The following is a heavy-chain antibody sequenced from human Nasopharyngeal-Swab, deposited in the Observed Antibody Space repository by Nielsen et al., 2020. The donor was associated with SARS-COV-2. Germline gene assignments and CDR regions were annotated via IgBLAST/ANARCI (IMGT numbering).Heavy chain of an antibody. CDR1: GGSVSSGPYS. D-gene: IGHD1-26*01. CDR2: LFNTGST. CDR3: ARVGDVYFFDY. V-gene: IGHV4-61*01. Sequence: SETLSLTCTVSGGSVSSGPYSWSWIRQPPGKSLAWIGYLFNTGSTNYNPSLKNRVSIAVDTSKNQFSLRLTSVTAADTAVYYCARVGDVYFFDYWGQGTLVTVSS. J-gene: IGHJ4*02.